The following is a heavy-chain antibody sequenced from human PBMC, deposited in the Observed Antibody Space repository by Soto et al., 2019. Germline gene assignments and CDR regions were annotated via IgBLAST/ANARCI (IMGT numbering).Heavy chain of an antibody. V-gene: IGHV3-23*01. CDR1: GFTFSNYA. Sequence: EVQLLESGGDFVQPGGSLRLACEASGFTFSNYAMSWVRQAPGKGLEWVSSISGGSSKKNYADSVKGRFTISRDNSKNTLVRQMSSLRVEDTAVYFWAKDSRDNSPTRDPFDTWGQGTLVTVSS. J-gene: IGHJ5*02. CDR2: ISGGSSKK. CDR3: AKDSRDNSPTRDPFDT. D-gene: IGHD1-20*01.